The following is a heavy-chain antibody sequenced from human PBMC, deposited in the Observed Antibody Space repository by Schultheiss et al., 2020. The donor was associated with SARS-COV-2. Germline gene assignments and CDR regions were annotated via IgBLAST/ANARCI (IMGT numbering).Heavy chain of an antibody. CDR3: ARAPGTPGQLDNWYFDL. J-gene: IGHJ2*01. CDR1: GGSISSGSYY. Sequence: SETLSLTCTVSGGSISSGSYYWGWIRQPPGKGLEWIGHIYYNGRTYHNPSVRSRVAISVDTSKNQFSLKLSSVTAADTAVYYCARAPGTPGQLDNWYFDLWGRGTLVTVSS. V-gene: IGHV4-39*01. D-gene: IGHD6-6*01. CDR2: IYYNGRT.